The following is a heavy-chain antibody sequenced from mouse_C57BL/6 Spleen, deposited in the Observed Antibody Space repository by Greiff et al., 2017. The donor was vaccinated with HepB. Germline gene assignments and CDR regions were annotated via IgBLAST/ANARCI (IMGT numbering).Heavy chain of an antibody. D-gene: IGHD2-5*01. V-gene: IGHV14-4*01. CDR2: IDPENGDT. CDR1: GFNIKDDY. Sequence: EVQLQQSGAELVRPGASVKLSCTASGFNIKDDYMHWVKQRPEQGLEWIGWIDPENGDTEYASKFQGKATITADTSSNTAYLQLSSLTSEDTAVYYCTTDYYSNLRYFDVWGTGTTVTVSS. CDR3: TTDYYSNLRYFDV. J-gene: IGHJ1*03.